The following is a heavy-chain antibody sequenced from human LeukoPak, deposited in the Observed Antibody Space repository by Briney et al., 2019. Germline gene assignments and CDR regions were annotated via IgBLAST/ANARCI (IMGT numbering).Heavy chain of an antibody. Sequence: ASVKVSCRASGYTFTSYAMHWVRQAPGQRLEWMGWINAGNGNTKYSQKFQGRVTITRDTSASTAYMELSSLRSEDTAVYYCAREGQWLVSFDPWGQGTLVTVSS. V-gene: IGHV1-3*01. CDR2: INAGNGNT. CDR1: GYTFTSYA. CDR3: AREGQWLVSFDP. J-gene: IGHJ5*02. D-gene: IGHD6-19*01.